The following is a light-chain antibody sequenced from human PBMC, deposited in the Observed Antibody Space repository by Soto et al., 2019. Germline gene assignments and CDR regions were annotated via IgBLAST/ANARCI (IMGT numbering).Light chain of an antibody. J-gene: IGKJ1*01. CDR3: QQYYNWCT. Sequence: EIEMTQSPATLSVSPGERATLSCSASQSVSSNWAWYQQKPGQAPLLLIECASTSATGIPTRFSGSGSETDFTLSIIRLQSYDIDVCHYQQYYNWCTFGHGTKVDIK. CDR1: QSVSSN. CDR2: CAS. V-gene: IGKV3-15*01.